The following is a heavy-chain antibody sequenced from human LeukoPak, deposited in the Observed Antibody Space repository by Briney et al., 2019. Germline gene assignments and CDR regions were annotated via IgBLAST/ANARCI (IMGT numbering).Heavy chain of an antibody. Sequence: GGSLRLSCAASGFTFSSYAMHWVRQAPGKGLEWVAVISYDGSNKYYADSVKGRFTIPRDNSKNTLYLQMNSLRAEDTAVYYCARAHYDSSGYYRTYYFDYWGQGTLVTVSS. CDR3: ARAHYDSSGYYRTYYFDY. J-gene: IGHJ4*02. V-gene: IGHV3-30-3*01. CDR1: GFTFSSYA. CDR2: ISYDGSNK. D-gene: IGHD3-22*01.